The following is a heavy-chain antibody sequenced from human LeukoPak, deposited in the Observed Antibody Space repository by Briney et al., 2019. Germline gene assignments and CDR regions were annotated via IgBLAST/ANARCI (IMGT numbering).Heavy chain of an antibody. D-gene: IGHD4-17*01. V-gene: IGHV3-33*01. CDR3: AREYTYGDSPHNLYYYYYGMDV. Sequence: GGSLRLSCAASGFTFSSYGMHWVRQAPGKGLEWVAVIWYDGSNKYYADSVKGRFTISRDNSKNTLYLQMNSLRAEDTAVYYCAREYTYGDSPHNLYYYYYGMDVWGQGTTVTVSS. CDR2: IWYDGSNK. CDR1: GFTFSSYG. J-gene: IGHJ6*02.